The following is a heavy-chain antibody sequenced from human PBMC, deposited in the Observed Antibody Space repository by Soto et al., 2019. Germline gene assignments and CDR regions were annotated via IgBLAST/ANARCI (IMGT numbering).Heavy chain of an antibody. CDR1: GGTFSSYA. CDR2: IIPIFGTA. CDR3: VRDETGGYDLNGEKAAFDY. D-gene: IGHD5-12*01. V-gene: IGHV1-69*13. J-gene: IGHJ4*02. Sequence: GASVKVSCKASGGTFSSYAISWVRQAPGQGLEWMGGIIPIFGTANYAQKFQGRVTITADESTRTAYMELSSLRSEDTAVYYCVRDETGGYDLNGEKAAFDYWGQGTLVTVSS.